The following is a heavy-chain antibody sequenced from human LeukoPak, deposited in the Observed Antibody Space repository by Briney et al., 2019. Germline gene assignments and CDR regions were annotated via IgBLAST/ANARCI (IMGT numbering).Heavy chain of an antibody. CDR2: IKQDGSEK. Sequence: PGGSLRLSCAASGFTFSSYWMSWVRQAPGKGLEWVANIKQDGSEKYYVDSVEGRFTISRDNAKNSLYLQMNSLRAEDTAVYYCARDSSGWYFDYWGQGTLVTVSS. CDR1: GFTFSSYW. CDR3: ARDSSGWYFDY. D-gene: IGHD6-19*01. J-gene: IGHJ4*02. V-gene: IGHV3-7*03.